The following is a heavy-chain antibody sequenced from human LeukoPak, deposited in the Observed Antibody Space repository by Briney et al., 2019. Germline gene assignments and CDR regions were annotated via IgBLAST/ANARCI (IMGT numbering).Heavy chain of an antibody. CDR3: ARARGYGELFRIATANWFDP. D-gene: IGHD3-10*01. CDR1: GGSITQTNY. V-gene: IGHV4-4*02. CDR2: VNLQANT. J-gene: IGHJ5*02. Sequence: ASETLSPICDVSGGSITQTNYWTWVRQPPGNGLAWIGEVNLQANTNYDPSLMRRVAISVDTSANHVSLQLTSVTAADTAVYYCARARGYGELFRIATANWFDPWGQGTLVTVSS.